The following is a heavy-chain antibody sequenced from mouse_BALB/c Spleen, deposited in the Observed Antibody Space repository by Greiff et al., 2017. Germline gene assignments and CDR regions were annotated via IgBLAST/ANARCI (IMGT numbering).Heavy chain of an antibody. CDR3: ARGGWLYYYAMDY. CDR2: IYPGNGDT. J-gene: IGHJ4*01. D-gene: IGHD2-3*01. CDR1: GYTFTSYN. Sequence: SGAELAKPGASVKMSCKASGYTFTSYNMHWVKQTPGQGLEWIGAIYPGNGDTSYNQKFKGKATLTADKSSSTAYMQLSSLTSEDSAVYYCARGGWLYYYAMDYWGQGTSVTVSS. V-gene: IGHV1-12*01.